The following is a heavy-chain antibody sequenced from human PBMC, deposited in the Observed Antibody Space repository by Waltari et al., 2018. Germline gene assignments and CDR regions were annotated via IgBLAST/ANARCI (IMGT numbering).Heavy chain of an antibody. V-gene: IGHV4-4*07. Sequence: QVQLQESGPGLVKPSETLSLTCTVSGGSISSYYWSWIRQPAGKGLEWIGRIYTSGSTNYNPSLKSRVIISVDKSKNQFSLKLSSVTAADTAVYYCARDGYCSSTSCLAFDYWGQGTLVTVSS. J-gene: IGHJ4*02. D-gene: IGHD2-2*03. CDR3: ARDGYCSSTSCLAFDY. CDR2: IYTSGST. CDR1: GGSISSYY.